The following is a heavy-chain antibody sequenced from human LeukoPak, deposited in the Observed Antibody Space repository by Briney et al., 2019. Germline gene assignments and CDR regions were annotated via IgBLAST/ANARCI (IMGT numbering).Heavy chain of an antibody. V-gene: IGHV4-4*02. J-gene: IGHJ4*02. D-gene: IGHD4-17*01. CDR1: GGSISSSNW. CDR2: IYHSGST. Sequence: PSGTLSLTCAVSGGSISSSNWWSWVRQPPGKGLEWIGEIYHSGSTNYNPSLKSRVTISVDTSKNQFSLKLSSVTAADTAVYYCAREREGPYGYLDYWGQGTLVTVSS. CDR3: AREREGPYGYLDY.